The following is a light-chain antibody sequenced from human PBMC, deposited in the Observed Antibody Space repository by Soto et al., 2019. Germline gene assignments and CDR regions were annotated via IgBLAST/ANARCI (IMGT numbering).Light chain of an antibody. CDR3: LQHHSFPRT. CDR2: GSS. CDR1: QSISSY. V-gene: IGKV1-17*01. Sequence: IQMTQSPSSLSASVGDRVTITCRASQSISSYLNWYQQKPGKAPKRLIYGSSSLQSGVPSRFSGSGSGTEFILTISSLQPEDSATYYCLQHHSFPRTFGQGTKVDIK. J-gene: IGKJ1*01.